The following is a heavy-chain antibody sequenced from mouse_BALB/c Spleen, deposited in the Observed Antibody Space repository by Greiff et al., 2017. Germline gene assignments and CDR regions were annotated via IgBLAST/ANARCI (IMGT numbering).Heavy chain of an antibody. J-gene: IGHJ3*01. CDR3: VREGLVTTAPFAY. Sequence: EVNVVESGGGLVQPKGSLKLSCAASGFTFNTYAMNWVRQAPGKGLEWVARIRSKSNNYATYYADSVKDRFTISRDDSQSMLYLQMNNLKTEDTAMYYCVREGLVTTAPFAYWGQGTLVTVSA. V-gene: IGHV10-1*02. CDR2: IRSKSNNYAT. CDR1: GFTFNTYA. D-gene: IGHD1-2*01.